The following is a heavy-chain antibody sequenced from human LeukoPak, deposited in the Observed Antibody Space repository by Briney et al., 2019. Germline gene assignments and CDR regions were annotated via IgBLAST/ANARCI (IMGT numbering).Heavy chain of an antibody. CDR3: AKDRSGYSGYGYFDY. D-gene: IGHD5-12*01. Sequence: GGSLRLSCAASGFTFSSSAMSWVRQAPGKGLGWVSAISNNGGYTYYADSVQGRFTISRDNSKSTLYLQMNSLRAEDTAVYYCAKDRSGYSGYGYFDYWGQGTLVTVSS. CDR2: ISNNGGYT. J-gene: IGHJ4*02. V-gene: IGHV3-23*01. CDR1: GFTFSSSA.